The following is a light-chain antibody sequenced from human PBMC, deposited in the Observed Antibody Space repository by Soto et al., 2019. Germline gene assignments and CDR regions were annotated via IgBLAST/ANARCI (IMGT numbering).Light chain of an antibody. CDR3: LQHYTYPLT. J-gene: IGKJ4*01. CDR1: QGIRND. CDR2: SAS. Sequence: DIQMTQSPSSLSASVGDRVTITCRASQGIRNDLGWYQQKPGKAPKRLIYSASSLQSGVPSRFRVSGSGTEFTLRISGLQPEDCAPYYCLQHYTYPLTFGGGTKVEIK. V-gene: IGKV1-17*01.